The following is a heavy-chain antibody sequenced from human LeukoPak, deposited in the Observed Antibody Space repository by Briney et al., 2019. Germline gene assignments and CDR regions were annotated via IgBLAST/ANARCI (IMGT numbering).Heavy chain of an antibody. J-gene: IGHJ6*04. CDR2: IRSSSSKK. D-gene: IGHD2-2*01. V-gene: IGHV3-48*03. CDR1: GFTFSSYE. CDR3: VSFSEYQLLRSCYYGMDV. Sequence: GGSLRLSCAASGFTFSSYEMNWVRQAPGKGLEWVSYIRSSSSKKFYADSVKGRFTISRDNTRNSLYLQMNSLRVKDTAVYDWVSFSEYQLLRSCYYGMDVWGKGTTVTVSS.